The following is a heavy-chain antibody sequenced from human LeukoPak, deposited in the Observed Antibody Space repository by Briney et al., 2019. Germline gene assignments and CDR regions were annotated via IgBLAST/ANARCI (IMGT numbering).Heavy chain of an antibody. D-gene: IGHD3-22*01. CDR1: GYTFTSYY. V-gene: IGHV1-46*01. Sequence: GASVKVSCKASGYTFTSYYMHWVRQAPGQGLEWMGIINPSGGSTSYAQKFQGRVTMTRDTSTSTAYMELRSLRSDDTAVYYCARDAKVRYYYDSSGSHNWFDPWGQGTLVTVSS. CDR3: ARDAKVRYYYDSSGSHNWFDP. J-gene: IGHJ5*02. CDR2: INPSGGST.